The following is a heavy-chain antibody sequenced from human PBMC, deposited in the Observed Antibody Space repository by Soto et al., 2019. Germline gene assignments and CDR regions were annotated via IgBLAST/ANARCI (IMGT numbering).Heavy chain of an antibody. CDR3: AGYCSSPICPEDHYFAFDV. CDR2: IYYSGSA. V-gene: IGHV4-59*01. Sequence: SETLALTGTVSGGSISTYYWHWIRQPPGTGLASIGYIYYSGSANYSPSLKSRLTITVDTSKNEFSLKLSSVSAADTARYFCAGYCSSPICPEDHYFAFDVWGQGTMVTASS. CDR1: GGSISTYY. J-gene: IGHJ3*01. D-gene: IGHD2-2*01.